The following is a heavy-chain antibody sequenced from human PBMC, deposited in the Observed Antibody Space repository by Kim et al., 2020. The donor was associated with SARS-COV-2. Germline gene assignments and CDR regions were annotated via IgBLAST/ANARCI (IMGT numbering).Heavy chain of an antibody. CDR3: AKDRRLYYDFWSGYDRPRDGMDV. J-gene: IGHJ6*02. D-gene: IGHD3-3*01. CDR2: ISGSGGST. CDR1: GLTFSSYA. V-gene: IGHV3-23*01. Sequence: GGSLRLSCAASGLTFSSYAMSWVRQAPGKGLEWVSGISGSGGSTYYADSVKGRFTISRDNSKNTLYLQMNSLRAEDTAVYYCAKDRRLYYDFWSGYDRPRDGMDVWGQGTTVTVSS.